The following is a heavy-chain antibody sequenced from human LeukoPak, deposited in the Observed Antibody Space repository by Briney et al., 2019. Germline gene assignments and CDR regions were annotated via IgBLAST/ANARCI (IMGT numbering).Heavy chain of an antibody. CDR2: IYYSGST. CDR3: ARDHLVRGALY. D-gene: IGHD3-10*01. Sequence: SETLSLTCTVSGGSISSYYWSWIRQPPGKGLEWIGYIYYSGSTNYNPSLKSRVTISVDTSKNQFSLKLSSVTAADTAVYYCARDHLVRGALYWGQGTLVTVSS. CDR1: GGSISSYY. V-gene: IGHV4-59*12. J-gene: IGHJ4*02.